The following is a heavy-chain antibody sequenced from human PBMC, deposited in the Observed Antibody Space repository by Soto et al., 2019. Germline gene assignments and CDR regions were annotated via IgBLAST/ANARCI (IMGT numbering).Heavy chain of an antibody. CDR3: ARDPRGYYDFWIGYSLNAFDI. J-gene: IGHJ3*02. CDR1: GYTFTSYY. D-gene: IGHD3-3*01. V-gene: IGHV1-46*03. Sequence: GASVKVSCKASGYTFTSYYMHWVRQAPGQGLEWMGIINPSGGSTSYAQKFQGRVTMTRDTSTSTVYMELSSLRSEDTAVYYCARDPRGYYDFWIGYSLNAFDIWGQGTMVTVSS. CDR2: INPSGGST.